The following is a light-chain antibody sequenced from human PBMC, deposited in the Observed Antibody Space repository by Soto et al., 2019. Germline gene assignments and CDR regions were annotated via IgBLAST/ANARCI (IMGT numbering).Light chain of an antibody. CDR2: DVS. V-gene: IGLV2-14*02. CDR1: SSDVGSYNL. J-gene: IGLJ1*01. Sequence: QSVLTQPASVSGSPGQSITISCTGTSSDVGSYNLVSWYQQHPGEVPKLMIYDVSHRPSGVSYRFSGSKSGNTASLTISGLQAEDEADYYCSSHTRSRTLGVFGTGTKLTVL. CDR3: SSHTRSRTLGV.